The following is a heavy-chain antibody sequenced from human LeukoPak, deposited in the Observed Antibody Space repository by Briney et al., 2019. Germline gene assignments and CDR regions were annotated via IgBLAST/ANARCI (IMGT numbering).Heavy chain of an antibody. V-gene: IGHV3-23*01. Sequence: PGGSLRLSCAASGFTFSSYAMSWVRQAPGKGLEWVSAISGSGGSTYYADSVKGRFTISRDNSKNTLYLQMNSLRAEDTAVYYCAKGLTYYYDSSGYYWSRGQGTLVTVSS. CDR1: GFTFSSYA. D-gene: IGHD3-22*01. J-gene: IGHJ4*02. CDR2: ISGSGGST. CDR3: AKGLTYYYDSSGYYWS.